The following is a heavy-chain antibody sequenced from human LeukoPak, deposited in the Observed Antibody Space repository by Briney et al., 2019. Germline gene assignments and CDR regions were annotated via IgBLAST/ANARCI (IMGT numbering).Heavy chain of an antibody. CDR3: ARVAYDILTGYYMYFDY. J-gene: IGHJ4*02. D-gene: IGHD3-9*01. V-gene: IGHV3-48*03. CDR2: ISSSGSTI. Sequence: PGGSLRLSCAASGFTFSSYEMNWARQAPGKGLEWVSYISSSGSTIYYADSVKGRFTISRDNAKNSLYLQMNSLRAEDTAVYYCARVAYDILTGYYMYFDYWGQGTLVTVSS. CDR1: GFTFSSYE.